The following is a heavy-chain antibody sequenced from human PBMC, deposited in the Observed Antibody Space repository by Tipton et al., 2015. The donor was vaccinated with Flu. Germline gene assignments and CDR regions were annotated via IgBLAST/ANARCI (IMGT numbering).Heavy chain of an antibody. CDR2: IYSGGST. J-gene: IGHJ4*02. CDR1: GFTVSSNY. V-gene: IGHV3-53*01. CDR3: ARDPNAAMIGTWG. D-gene: IGHD3-22*01. Sequence: QLVQSGGGLIQPGGSLRLSCEASGFTVSSNYMSWVRQAPGKGLEWVSVIYSGGSTYYADSVKGRFTISRDNSKNTLYLQMNSRRAEDTAVYYCARDPNAAMIGTWGWGQGTLVTVSS.